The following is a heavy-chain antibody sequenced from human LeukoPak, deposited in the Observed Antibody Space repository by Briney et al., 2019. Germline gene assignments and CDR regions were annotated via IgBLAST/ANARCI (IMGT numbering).Heavy chain of an antibody. D-gene: IGHD2-2*01. CDR1: GYSISSGYY. Sequence: PSETLSLTCTVSGYSISSGYYWGWIRQPPGKGLEWIGSIYHSGSTYYNPSLKSRVTISVDTSKNQFSLKLSSVTAADTAVYYCARDPSRYCSSTSCYGFYDAFDIWGQGTMVTVSS. J-gene: IGHJ3*02. CDR3: ARDPSRYCSSTSCYGFYDAFDI. V-gene: IGHV4-38-2*02. CDR2: IYHSGST.